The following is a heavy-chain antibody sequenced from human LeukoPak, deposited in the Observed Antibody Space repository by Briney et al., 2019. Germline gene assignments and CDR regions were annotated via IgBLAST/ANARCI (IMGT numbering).Heavy chain of an antibody. D-gene: IGHD6-13*01. CDR1: GDTFISYY. J-gene: IGHJ4*02. CDR3: AGYTNNWYLGGY. CDR2: INPNSGGT. V-gene: IGHV1-2*02. Sequence: ATLTVSCKASGDTFISYYIHWVRQAPGQGLEWMGWINPNSGGTNYAQKFQGRVTMTRDTSINTAHMELNRLTSDDTALYYCAGYTNNWYLGGYWGQGTLVAVSS.